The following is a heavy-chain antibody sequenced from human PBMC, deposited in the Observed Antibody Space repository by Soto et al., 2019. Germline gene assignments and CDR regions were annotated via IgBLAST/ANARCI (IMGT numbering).Heavy chain of an antibody. CDR3: ARGSVTTSYYYYYMDV. CDR2: MNPNSGNT. Sequence: GSVKVSCKASGYTFTSYDINWVRQATGQGLEWMGWMNPNSGNTGYAQKFQGRVTMTRNTSISTAYMELSSLRSEDTAVYYCARGSVTTSYYYYYMDVWGKGTTVTV. V-gene: IGHV1-8*01. D-gene: IGHD4-17*01. CDR1: GYTFTSYD. J-gene: IGHJ6*03.